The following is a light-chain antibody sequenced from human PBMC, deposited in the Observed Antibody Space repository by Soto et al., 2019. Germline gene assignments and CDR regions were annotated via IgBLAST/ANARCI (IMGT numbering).Light chain of an antibody. CDR2: TAS. Sequence: DIQMTQSPSSLSTSVGDRVTISCRASQSISIYLNWYQQKPGTAPQLLIYTASKLQSGVQSRVSGSGAGTDFTLTISSLQPEDFATYDCQRTYNTPFTFGPGTNVDSK. J-gene: IGKJ3*01. CDR1: QSISIY. CDR3: QRTYNTPFT. V-gene: IGKV1-39*01.